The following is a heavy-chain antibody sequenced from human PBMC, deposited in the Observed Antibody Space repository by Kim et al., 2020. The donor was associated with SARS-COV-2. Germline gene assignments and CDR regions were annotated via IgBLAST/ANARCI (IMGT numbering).Heavy chain of an antibody. CDR3: ARALYYYDSSGYET. J-gene: IGHJ5*02. CDR1: GGSISSSSYY. D-gene: IGHD3-22*01. CDR2: IYYSGST. V-gene: IGHV4-39*07. Sequence: SETLSLTCTVSGGSISSSSYYWGWIRQPPGKGLEWIGSIYYSGSTYYNPSLKSRVTISVDTSKNQFSLKLSSVTAADTAVYYCARALYYYDSSGYETWGQGTLVTVSS.